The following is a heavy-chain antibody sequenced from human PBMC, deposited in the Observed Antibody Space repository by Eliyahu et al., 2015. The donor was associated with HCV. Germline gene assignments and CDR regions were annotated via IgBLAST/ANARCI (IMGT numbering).Heavy chain of an antibody. J-gene: IGHJ6*02. V-gene: IGHV3-21*01. CDR2: ISGNSNYI. CDR1: GFTFXXXT. CDR3: ASDSSRGF. D-gene: IGHD6-13*01. Sequence: EVQLVESGGGLVKPGGSLRLSCXXSGFTFXXXTMNWVRQXPGKGXEWVAAISGNSNYIFYADSVKGRFTISRDNANDSLFLQLTSLRVEDSAVYYCASDSSRGFWGQGTSVTVSS.